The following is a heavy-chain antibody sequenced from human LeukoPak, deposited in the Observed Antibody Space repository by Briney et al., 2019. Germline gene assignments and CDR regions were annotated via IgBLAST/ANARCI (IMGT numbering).Heavy chain of an antibody. CDR3: ARGSTRLNWFDP. CDR2: IYYSGST. J-gene: IGHJ5*02. V-gene: IGHV4-4*02. D-gene: IGHD3-10*01. Sequence: PSETLSLTCAVSGGSISSSNWWSWVRQPPGKGLEWIGSIYYSGSTYYNPSLKSRVTISVDTSKNQFSLKLSSVTAADTAVYYCARGSTRLNWFDPWGQGTLVTVSS. CDR1: GGSISSSNW.